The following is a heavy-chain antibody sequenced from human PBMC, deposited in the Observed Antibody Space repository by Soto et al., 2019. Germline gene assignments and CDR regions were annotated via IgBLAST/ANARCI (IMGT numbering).Heavy chain of an antibody. CDR2: IYHSGST. V-gene: IGHV4-4*02. Sequence: QVQLQESGPGLVKPSGTLSLTCAVSSGSISSSNWWSWVRQPPGKGLEWIGEIYHSGSTNYNPSLKSRVTISVDKSKSQFSLKLSSVTAADTAVYYCARTGKRYCSGGSCYSGTHFDNWGQGTLVTVSS. D-gene: IGHD2-15*01. CDR1: SGSISSSNW. J-gene: IGHJ4*02. CDR3: ARTGKRYCSGGSCYSGTHFDN.